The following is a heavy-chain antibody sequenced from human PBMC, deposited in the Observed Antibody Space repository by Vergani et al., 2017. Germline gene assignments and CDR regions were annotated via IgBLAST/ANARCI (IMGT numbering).Heavy chain of an antibody. CDR2: IIPIFGTA. CDR3: AREGQKLVPEDL. J-gene: IGHJ2*01. CDR1: GGTFSSYA. V-gene: IGHV1-69*13. D-gene: IGHD6-13*01. Sequence: QVQLVQSGAEVKKPGSSVKVSCKASGGTFSSYAISWVRQAPGQGLEWMGRIIPIFGTANYAQKFQGRVRVTAEESTSTAYMDLSSLRSEDTAVYYCAREGQKLVPEDLWGRGTLVTVSS.